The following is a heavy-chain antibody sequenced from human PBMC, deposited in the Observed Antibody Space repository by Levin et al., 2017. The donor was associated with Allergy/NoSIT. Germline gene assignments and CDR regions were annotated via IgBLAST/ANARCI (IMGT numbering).Heavy chain of an antibody. V-gene: IGHV5-51*01. CDR3: ARRLGRNTLVRGDDAFDI. Sequence: GESLKISCKGSGYRFISYWIGWVRQMPGKGLEWMGIIYPGDSDTRYSPSFQGQVTISADESITTAYLQWSSLKASDTAMYYCARRLGRNTLVRGDDAFDIWGQGTMVTVSS. CDR1: GYRFISYW. D-gene: IGHD3-10*01. CDR2: IYPGDSDT. J-gene: IGHJ3*02.